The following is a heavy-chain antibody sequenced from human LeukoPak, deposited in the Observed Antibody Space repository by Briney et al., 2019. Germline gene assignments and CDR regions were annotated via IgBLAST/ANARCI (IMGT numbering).Heavy chain of an antibody. Sequence: GGSLRLSCAASGFTFSSYAMSWVRQAPGKGLDWVSGISGSGGGTHYADSVKGRFTISRDNAKNSLYLQMNSLRAEDTAVYYCARGSSSSPWGQGTLVTVSS. CDR2: ISGSGGGT. D-gene: IGHD6-13*01. J-gene: IGHJ4*02. CDR3: ARGSSSSP. V-gene: IGHV3-23*01. CDR1: GFTFSSYA.